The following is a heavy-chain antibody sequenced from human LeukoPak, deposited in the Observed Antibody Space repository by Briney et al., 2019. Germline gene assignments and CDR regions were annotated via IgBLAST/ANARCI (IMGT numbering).Heavy chain of an antibody. CDR2: IYYSGST. V-gene: IGHV4-59*01. CDR1: GGSISSYY. Sequence: SETLSLTCTVSGGSISSYYWSWIRQPPGKGLEWIGYIYYSGSTNYNPSLKSRVTISVDTSKNQFSLKLSSVTAADTAVYYCARGPYYYDSSGDWGQGTLVTVSS. J-gene: IGHJ4*02. CDR3: ARGPYYYDSSGD. D-gene: IGHD3-22*01.